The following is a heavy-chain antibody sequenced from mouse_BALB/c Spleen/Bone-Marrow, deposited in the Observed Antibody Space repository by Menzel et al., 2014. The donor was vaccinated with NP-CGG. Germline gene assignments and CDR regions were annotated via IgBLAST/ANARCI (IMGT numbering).Heavy chain of an antibody. V-gene: IGHV7-3*02. CDR2: IRNKANGYTT. Sequence: EVKLVESGGGLVQSGGSLRLSCATSGFTFTDYYMSWVRQPPGKALEWLGFIRNKANGYTTEYSASVKGRFTISRDKSQSSLYLQMNTRRAEDSATYYCARDDYYAMDYWGQGTSVTVSS. CDR3: ARDDYYAMDY. J-gene: IGHJ4*01. CDR1: GFTFTDYY.